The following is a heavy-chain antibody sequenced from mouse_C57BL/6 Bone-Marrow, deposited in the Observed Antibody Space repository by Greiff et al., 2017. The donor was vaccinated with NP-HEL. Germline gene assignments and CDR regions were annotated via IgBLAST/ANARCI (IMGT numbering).Heavy chain of an antibody. CDR2: IDPENGDT. V-gene: IGHV14-4*01. D-gene: IGHD2-5*01. CDR1: GFNIKDDY. CDR3: IAYYSNYPYYAMDY. J-gene: IGHJ4*01. Sequence: DVKLQESGAELVRPGASVKLSCTASGFNIKDDYMHWVKQRPEQGLEWIGWIDPENGDTEYASKFQGKATITADTSSNTAYLQLSSLTSEDTAVYYCIAYYSNYPYYAMDYWGQGTSVTVSS.